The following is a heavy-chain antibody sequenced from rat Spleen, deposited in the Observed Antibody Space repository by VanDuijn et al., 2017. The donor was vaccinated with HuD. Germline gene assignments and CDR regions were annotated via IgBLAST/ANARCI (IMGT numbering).Heavy chain of an antibody. D-gene: IGHD1-9*01. CDR3: ARHGVLTMGITPDWFAY. Sequence: EVQLVESGGGLVQPGRSMKLSCAASGFTFSNYDMAWVRQAPKKGLEWVATISTGGGNTYYRDSVKGRFTISRDNAKSTLYLQMDSLRSEDTATYYCARHGVLTMGITPDWFAYWGQGTLVTVSS. J-gene: IGHJ3*01. V-gene: IGHV5-25*01. CDR1: GFTFSNYD. CDR2: ISTGGGNT.